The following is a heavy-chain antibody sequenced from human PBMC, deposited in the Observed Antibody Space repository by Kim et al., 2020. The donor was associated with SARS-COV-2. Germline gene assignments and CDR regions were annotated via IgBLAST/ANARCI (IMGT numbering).Heavy chain of an antibody. CDR3: ARAGSGYYYFDY. D-gene: IGHD5-12*01. Sequence: GGSLRLSCAASGFTFSSYAMHWVRQAPGKGLEWVAVIAYDGSNKYYADSVKGRFTISRDDSKNTLYLQMNSLRAEDTAVYYCARAGSGYYYFDYWGQGTRVTVSS. J-gene: IGHJ4*02. V-gene: IGHV3-30*04. CDR2: IAYDGSNK. CDR1: GFTFSSYA.